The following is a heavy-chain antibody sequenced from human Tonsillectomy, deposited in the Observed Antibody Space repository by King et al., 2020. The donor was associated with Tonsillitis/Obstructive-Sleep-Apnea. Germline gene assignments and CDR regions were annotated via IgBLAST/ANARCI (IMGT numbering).Heavy chain of an antibody. CDR2: ISAYNGDT. CDR3: ARDSMSHYYDSSDYYTFDY. J-gene: IGHJ4*02. D-gene: IGHD3-22*01. CDR1: GYTFSTYG. V-gene: IGHV1-18*01. Sequence: VQLMQSGAEVKKPGASVKVSCKASGYTFSTYGISWVRQAPGQGLEWMGWISAYNGDTNHAQKLQGRVTMTTDTSTSTAYMEVRSLRSDDTAVYYCARDSMSHYYDSSDYYTFDYWGQGTLVTVSS.